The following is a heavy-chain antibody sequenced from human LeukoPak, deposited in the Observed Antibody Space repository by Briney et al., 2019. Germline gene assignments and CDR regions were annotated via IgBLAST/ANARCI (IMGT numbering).Heavy chain of an antibody. CDR1: GFTVSSNY. V-gene: IGHV3-66*01. J-gene: IGHJ4*02. Sequence: GGSLRLSCAASGFTVSSNYMSWVRQAPGKGLEWVSVIYSGGSTYYADSVKGRFTISRDNSKNTLYLQMNSLRAEDTAVYYCARGYSYALFDYWGQGTLVTVSS. CDR2: IYSGGST. CDR3: ARGYSYALFDY. D-gene: IGHD5-18*01.